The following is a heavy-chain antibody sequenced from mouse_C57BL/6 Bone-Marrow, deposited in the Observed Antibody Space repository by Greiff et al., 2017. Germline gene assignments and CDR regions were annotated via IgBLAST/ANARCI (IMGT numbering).Heavy chain of an antibody. CDR3: ARSHYYYGSHYYAMDY. V-gene: IGHV1-9*01. Sequence: VKLQQSGAELMKPGASVKLSCKATGYTFTGYWIEWVKQRPGHGLEWIGEILPGSGSTNYNEKFKGKATFTADTSSNTAYMQLSSLTTEDSAIYYCARSHYYYGSHYYAMDYWGQGTSVTVSS. D-gene: IGHD1-1*01. CDR2: ILPGSGST. J-gene: IGHJ4*01. CDR1: GYTFTGYW.